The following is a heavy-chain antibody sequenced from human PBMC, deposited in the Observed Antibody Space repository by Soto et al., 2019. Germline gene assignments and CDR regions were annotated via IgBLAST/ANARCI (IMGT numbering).Heavy chain of an antibody. Sequence: ASVKVSCKASGGTLSSYAISWVRQAPGQGLEWMGGIIPIFGTANYAQKFQGRVTITADESTSTAYMELSSLRSEDTAVYYCARTGKTYYGSGSYGSDAFDIWGQGTMVTVSS. J-gene: IGHJ3*02. CDR3: ARTGKTYYGSGSYGSDAFDI. CDR1: GGTLSSYA. D-gene: IGHD3-10*01. V-gene: IGHV1-69*13. CDR2: IIPIFGTA.